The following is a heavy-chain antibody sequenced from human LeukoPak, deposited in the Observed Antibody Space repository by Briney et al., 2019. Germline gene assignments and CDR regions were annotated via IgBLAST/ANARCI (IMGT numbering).Heavy chain of an antibody. CDR3: ARDATRGIGGSYDLDF. D-gene: IGHD3-16*01. J-gene: IGHJ4*02. Sequence: GASVKVSCKASAYNFSSYYIQWVRQDPGQGLEWMGLLNPSRGTTAYAPKFQGRVTMTRDTSSNTVYMELRGLRSDDTAIYYCARDATRGIGGSYDLDFWGQGSLVTVSS. CDR2: LNPSRGTT. V-gene: IGHV1-46*01. CDR1: AYNFSSYY.